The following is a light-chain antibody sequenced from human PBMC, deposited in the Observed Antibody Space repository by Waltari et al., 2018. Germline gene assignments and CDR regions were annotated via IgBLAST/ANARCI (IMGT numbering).Light chain of an antibody. Sequence: EIVLTQSPGTLSLSPGERATLSCRASQSVSSNFLAWYQQKPGQAPRLLIYDASSRATGIPDTFSGSGSGTDFTLTISILEPEDFAVYYCQHYGSSPFTFGGGTKVEIK. CDR2: DAS. V-gene: IGKV3-20*01. J-gene: IGKJ4*01. CDR3: QHYGSSPFT. CDR1: QSVSSNF.